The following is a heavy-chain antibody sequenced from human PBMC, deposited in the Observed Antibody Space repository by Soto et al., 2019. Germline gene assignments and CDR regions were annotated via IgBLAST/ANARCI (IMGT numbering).Heavy chain of an antibody. Sequence: SETLSLTCTVSGGSVTSDEDYWTWIRQSPGKGLEWIGYISNSGSTGYNPSLKTRLSMSVDRSKNQFTLRLTSVTAADTAVCFCATESGSTYGYFDHWGQGTQVTVSS. D-gene: IGHD5-18*01. CDR2: ISNSGST. CDR3: ATESGSTYGYFDH. J-gene: IGHJ4*02. V-gene: IGHV4-30-4*01. CDR1: GGSVTSDEDY.